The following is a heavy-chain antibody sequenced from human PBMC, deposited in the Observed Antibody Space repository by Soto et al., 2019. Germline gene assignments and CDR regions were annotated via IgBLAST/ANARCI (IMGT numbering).Heavy chain of an antibody. D-gene: IGHD1-26*01. V-gene: IGHV4-4*07. CDR1: GASIRNYY. J-gene: IGHJ4*02. Sequence: SETLSLTCTVSGASIRNYYWNWVRQPAGKGLEWIGRISISGTTNYNPSLKSRVTMSLDTSKNQFSLKLSSMTAADTAVYYCASLGPTVDYWGQGXRVTVYS. CDR3: ASLGPTVDY. CDR2: ISISGTT.